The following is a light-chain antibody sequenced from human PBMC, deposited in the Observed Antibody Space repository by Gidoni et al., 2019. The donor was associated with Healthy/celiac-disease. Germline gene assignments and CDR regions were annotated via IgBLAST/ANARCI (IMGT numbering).Light chain of an antibody. CDR2: RNN. CDR3: AAWDDSLSPYYV. V-gene: IGLV1-47*01. Sequence: QSLLTQPPSASGTPGPRVTIPCSGSSSNIGSNYVYWYQQLPGTAPKLLIYRNNQRPSGVPDRFSGSKSGTSASLAISGLRSEDEADYYCAAWDDSLSPYYVFGTGTKVTVL. J-gene: IGLJ1*01. CDR1: SSNIGSNY.